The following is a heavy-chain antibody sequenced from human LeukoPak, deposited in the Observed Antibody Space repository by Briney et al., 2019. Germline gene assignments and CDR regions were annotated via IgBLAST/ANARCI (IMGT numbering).Heavy chain of an antibody. J-gene: IGHJ5*02. Sequence: SETLSLTCAVSGGSISSGGYSWSWIRQPPGKGLEWIGYIYHSGSTYYNPSLKSRVTISVDRSKNQFSLKLSSVTAADTAVYYCVRGGLYYYGSGSYTPFDPWGQGTLVTVSS. CDR2: IYHSGST. CDR3: VRGGLYYYGSGSYTPFDP. D-gene: IGHD3-10*01. CDR1: GGSISSGGYS. V-gene: IGHV4-30-2*01.